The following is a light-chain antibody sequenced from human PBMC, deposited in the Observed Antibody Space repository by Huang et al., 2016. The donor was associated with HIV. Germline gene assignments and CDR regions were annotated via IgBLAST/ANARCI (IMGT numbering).Light chain of an antibody. V-gene: IGKV3-15*01. CDR1: QSVSSD. CDR2: GAA. CDR3: QQYNNWPPWT. J-gene: IGKJ1*01. Sequence: EIVMTQSPATLSVSPGERATLSCRASQSVSSDVAWYQQKPGQPPRLLIYGAATRASGVPARFSGSGSGTEFTHTISNLQSEDCAVYYCQQYNNWPPWTFGQGTKVEIK.